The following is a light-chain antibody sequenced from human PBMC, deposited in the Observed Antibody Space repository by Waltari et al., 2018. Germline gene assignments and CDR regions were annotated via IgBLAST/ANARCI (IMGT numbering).Light chain of an antibody. CDR1: QDIKEF. Sequence: DIQMTQSPSSLSASVGDRVPVTCQASQDIKEFLNWFKQRPGKAPQLLIYDASKLGTGVPSRFSGSGSGTSFTLTIATLQPEDAATYYCLQYDKLPYAFGQGTKLQIK. CDR3: LQYDKLPYA. V-gene: IGKV1-33*01. CDR2: DAS. J-gene: IGKJ2*01.